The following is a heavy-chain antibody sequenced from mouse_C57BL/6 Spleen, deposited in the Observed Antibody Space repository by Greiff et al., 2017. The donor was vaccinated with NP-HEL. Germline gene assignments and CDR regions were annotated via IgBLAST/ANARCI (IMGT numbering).Heavy chain of an antibody. CDR3: ARESYYYGSGFAY. D-gene: IGHD1-1*01. CDR2: IYPGSGST. Sequence: LQQPGAELVKPGASVKMSCKASGYTFTSYWITWVKQRPGQGLEWIGDIYPGSGSTNYNEKFKSKATLTVDTSSSTAYMQLSSLTSEDSAVYYCARESYYYGSGFAYWGQGTLVTVSA. CDR1: GYTFTSYW. J-gene: IGHJ3*01. V-gene: IGHV1-55*01.